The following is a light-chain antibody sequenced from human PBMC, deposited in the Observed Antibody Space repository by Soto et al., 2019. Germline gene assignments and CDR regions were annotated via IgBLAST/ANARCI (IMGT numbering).Light chain of an antibody. CDR1: SSDVGAYNY. CDR2: EVS. V-gene: IGLV2-14*01. Sequence: QSALTQPASVSGSPGQSITLSCSGTSSDVGAYNYVSWYQQHPGKAPKLMIYEVSKRPSGVSNRFSGSKSGNTASLTISGLQADDEADYYCTSYTTTSTLGVFGGGTKLTVL. CDR3: TSYTTTSTLGV. J-gene: IGLJ2*01.